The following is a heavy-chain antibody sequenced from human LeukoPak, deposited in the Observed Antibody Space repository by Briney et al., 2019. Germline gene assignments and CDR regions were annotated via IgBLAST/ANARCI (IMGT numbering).Heavy chain of an antibody. CDR3: ARDRVQLEPMAWFDP. CDR2: INPNSGGT. Sequence: ASVKVSCKASGYTFTGYYIHWVRQAPGQGLEWMGWINPNSGGTNYAQKFQGRVTMTRDTSISTAYMELSRLRSDDTAVYYCARDRVQLEPMAWFDPWGQGTLVTVSS. CDR1: GYTFTGYY. D-gene: IGHD1-1*01. V-gene: IGHV1-2*02. J-gene: IGHJ5*02.